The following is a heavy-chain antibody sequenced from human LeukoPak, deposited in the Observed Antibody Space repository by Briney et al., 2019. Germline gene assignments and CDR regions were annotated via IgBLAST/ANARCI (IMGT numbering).Heavy chain of an antibody. CDR3: ARIFAYDSSGYMDAFDI. CDR1: GYTFTGYY. D-gene: IGHD3-22*01. CDR2: INPSGGST. V-gene: IGHV1-46*01. Sequence: ASVKVSCKASGYTFTGYYMHWVRQAPGQGLEWMGWINPSGGSTSYAQKFQGRVTMTRDTSTSTVYMELSSLRSEDTAVYYCARIFAYDSSGYMDAFDIWGQGTMVTVSS. J-gene: IGHJ3*02.